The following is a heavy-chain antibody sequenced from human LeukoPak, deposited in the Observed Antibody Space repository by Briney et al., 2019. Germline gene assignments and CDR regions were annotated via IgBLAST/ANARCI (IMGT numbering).Heavy chain of an antibody. CDR1: GFTVSTYA. Sequence: GGSLRLSFAASGFTVSTYAMNWVRQAPGEGLEWGSGISGGGGSTYYADSAKGRFTISRDNSKNTLYLQMTSLTVEDTAVYYCAKSPRSAADNWFDPWGQGTLVTVSS. CDR2: ISGGGGST. D-gene: IGHD6-13*01. J-gene: IGHJ5*02. V-gene: IGHV3-23*01. CDR3: AKSPRSAADNWFDP.